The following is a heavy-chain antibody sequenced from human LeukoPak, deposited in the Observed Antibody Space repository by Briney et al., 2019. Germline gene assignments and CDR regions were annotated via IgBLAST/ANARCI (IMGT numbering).Heavy chain of an antibody. CDR1: GGSISSYY. CDR3: ARAPTYYYGSGSYGQFDY. Sequence: PSETLSLTCTASGGSISSYYRSWIRQPPGKGLEWIGYIYYSGSTNYNPSLKSRVTISVDTSKNQFSLKLSSVTAADTAVYYCARAPTYYYGSGSYGQFDYWGQGTLVTVSS. D-gene: IGHD3-10*01. J-gene: IGHJ4*02. V-gene: IGHV4-59*01. CDR2: IYYSGST.